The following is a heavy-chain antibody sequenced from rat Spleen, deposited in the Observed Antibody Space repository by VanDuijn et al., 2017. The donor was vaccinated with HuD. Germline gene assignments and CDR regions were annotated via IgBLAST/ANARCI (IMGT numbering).Heavy chain of an antibody. J-gene: IGHJ2*01. CDR2: ISSGSGTI. V-gene: IGHV5-34*01. D-gene: IGHD1-11*01. Sequence: EVQLVESGGGLVQPGRSLKLSCVASGFTFSDYGMNWIRQAPGKGLEWIAYISSGSGTIYYADTVKGRFTISRDNAKNTLYLQLSSLRSEDTALYYCARHDYGKYAYFDYWGQGVMVTVSS. CDR3: ARHDYGKYAYFDY. CDR1: GFTFSDYG.